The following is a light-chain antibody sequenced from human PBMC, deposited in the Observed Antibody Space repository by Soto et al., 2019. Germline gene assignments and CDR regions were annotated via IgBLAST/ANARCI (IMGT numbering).Light chain of an antibody. CDR2: LGS. J-gene: IGKJ4*01. CDR1: QSLLHSDGYNY. CDR3: VQALQTPLT. V-gene: IGKV2-28*01. Sequence: DIVMTQSPLSLPVTPGEPASISCRSSQSLLHSDGYNYLDWFLQRPGQSPQLLIYLGSSRASGVPDRFSGSGSGTDFTLKISRVDAEDVGVYYCVQALQTPLTFGGGTKVDIK.